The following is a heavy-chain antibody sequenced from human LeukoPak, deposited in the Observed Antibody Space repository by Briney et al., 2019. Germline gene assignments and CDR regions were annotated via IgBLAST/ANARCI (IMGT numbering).Heavy chain of an antibody. V-gene: IGHV3-21*01. J-gene: IGHJ2*01. CDR3: ARDFGGSRY. CDR2: ISSTSSYI. D-gene: IGHD2-15*01. Sequence: VGSLRLSCAASGFTLSTYSMTWVRQAAGQELEWVSSISSTSSYIYYAASVQGRFTTPRQNTKQTLYLQRNRPRAEDTTVSYCARDFGGSRY. CDR1: GFTLSTYS.